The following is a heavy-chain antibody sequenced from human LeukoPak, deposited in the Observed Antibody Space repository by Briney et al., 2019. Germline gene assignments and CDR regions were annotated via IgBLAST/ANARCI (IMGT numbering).Heavy chain of an antibody. J-gene: IGHJ4*02. V-gene: IGHV1-46*01. Sequence: ASVKVSCKASGYTFTSYYMHWVRQAPGQGLEWMGIINPSGGSTSYAQKFQGRVTITRDTSTSTVYMELSSLRSEDTTVYYCARDLEWSTGGYWGQGTLVTVSS. CDR2: INPSGGST. CDR3: ARDLEWSTGGY. CDR1: GYTFTSYY. D-gene: IGHD3-3*01.